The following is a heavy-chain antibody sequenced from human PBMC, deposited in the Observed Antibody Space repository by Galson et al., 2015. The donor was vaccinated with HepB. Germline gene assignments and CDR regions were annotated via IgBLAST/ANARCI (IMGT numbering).Heavy chain of an antibody. Sequence: SVKVSCKASGYTFTNYGFSWVRQAPGQGLEWMGWISAYNGETNYAQNLQGRVTMSTETSTSTAYMELRSLRSDDTAAYYCARAADQQLARHFDYWGQGTLVTVSS. CDR2: ISAYNGET. V-gene: IGHV1-18*01. CDR3: ARAADQQLARHFDY. CDR1: GYTFTNYG. J-gene: IGHJ4*02. D-gene: IGHD6-13*01.